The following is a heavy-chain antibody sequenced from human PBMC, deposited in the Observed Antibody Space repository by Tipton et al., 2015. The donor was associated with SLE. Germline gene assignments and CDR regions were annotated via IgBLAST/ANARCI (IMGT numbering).Heavy chain of an antibody. CDR1: GGSISSGGYY. CDR3: ARATVAGMGY. CDR2: IYYSGST. Sequence: TLSLTCTVSGGSISSGGYYWSWIRQHPGKGLEWIGYIYYSGSTNYSPSLKSRVTISVDTSKNQFSLKLSSVTAADTAVYYCARATVAGMGYWGQGTLVTVSS. J-gene: IGHJ4*02. D-gene: IGHD6-19*01. V-gene: IGHV4-61*08.